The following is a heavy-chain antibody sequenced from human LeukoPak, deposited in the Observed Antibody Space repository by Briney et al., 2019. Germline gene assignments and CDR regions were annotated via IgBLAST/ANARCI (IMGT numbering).Heavy chain of an antibody. J-gene: IGHJ4*02. V-gene: IGHV3-30*02. Sequence: GGSLRLSCEASGFTFTTYSMTWVRQAPGKGLEWVAFIRYDGSNKYYADSVKGRFTISRDNSKYTLYLQMNSLRAEDTAVYYCSKNYYDSILFGGQGTLVTVSS. CDR2: IRYDGSNK. CDR1: GFTFTTYS. CDR3: SKNYYDSILF. D-gene: IGHD3-22*01.